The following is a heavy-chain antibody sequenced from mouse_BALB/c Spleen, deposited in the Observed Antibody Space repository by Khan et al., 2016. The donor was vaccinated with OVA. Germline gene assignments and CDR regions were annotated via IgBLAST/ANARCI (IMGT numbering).Heavy chain of an antibody. D-gene: IGHD1-1*01. V-gene: IGHV3-2*02. CDR1: GYSITSDYA. J-gene: IGHJ3*01. CDR3: ARPVYSAWFAY. CDR2: ISYSGST. Sequence: DVKLQESGPGLVKPSQSLSLTCTVTGYSITSDYAWNWIRQFPGNKLEWMGYISYSGSTRYNPSLKSRISINRDTAKKQIFLQLNSVTTEDTATYYCARPVYSAWFAYWGQVTLVTVSA.